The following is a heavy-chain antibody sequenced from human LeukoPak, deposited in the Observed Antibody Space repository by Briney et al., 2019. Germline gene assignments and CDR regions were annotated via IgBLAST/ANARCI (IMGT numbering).Heavy chain of an antibody. CDR2: ISAYNGNT. Sequence: ASVEVSCKASGYTFTSYGISWVRQAPGQGLEWMRWISAYNGNTNYAQKLQGRVTMTTDTSTSTAYMELRSLRSDDTAVYYCAREESGELFLNNWGQGTPVTASS. V-gene: IGHV1-18*01. CDR3: AREESGELFLNN. CDR1: GYTFTSYG. J-gene: IGHJ4*02. D-gene: IGHD3-10*01.